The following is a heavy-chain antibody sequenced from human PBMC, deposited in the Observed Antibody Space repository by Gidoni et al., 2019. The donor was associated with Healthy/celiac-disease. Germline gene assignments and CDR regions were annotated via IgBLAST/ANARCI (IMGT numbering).Heavy chain of an antibody. D-gene: IGHD2-21*01. CDR1: GYTFTSYY. CDR3: ARSGHIVVGYYYYGMDV. CDR2: INPSGGST. J-gene: IGHJ6*02. V-gene: IGHV1-46*01. Sequence: QVQLVQSGAEVKKPGASVKVSCKASGYTFTSYYMHWVRQAPGQGLEWMGIINPSGGSTSYAQKFQGRVTMTRDTSTSTVYMELSSLRSEDTAVYYCARSGHIVVGYYYYGMDVWGQGTTVTVSS.